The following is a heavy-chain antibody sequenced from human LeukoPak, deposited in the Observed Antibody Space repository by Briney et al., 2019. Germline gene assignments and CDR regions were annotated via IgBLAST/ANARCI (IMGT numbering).Heavy chain of an antibody. CDR1: GYTFTAYY. CDR3: ATTVTTYYYYYYMDV. J-gene: IGHJ6*03. V-gene: IGHV1-2*02. CDR2: INPNSGGT. Sequence: ASVKVSCKASGYTFTAYYMHWVRQAPGQGLEWMGWINPNSGGTNYAQKFQGRVTMTRDTSISTAYMELSRLRSDDTAAYYCATTVTTYYYYYYMDVWGKGTTVTVSS. D-gene: IGHD4-17*01.